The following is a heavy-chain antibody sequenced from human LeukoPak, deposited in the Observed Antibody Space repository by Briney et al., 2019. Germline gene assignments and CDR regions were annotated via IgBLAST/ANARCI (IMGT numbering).Heavy chain of an antibody. D-gene: IGHD6-19*01. V-gene: IGHV4-59*08. CDR3: ARRAYSSGFYYFDY. J-gene: IGHJ4*02. CDR2: IYYSGST. Sequence: KLSETLSLTCTVSGDSITSYYWSWIRQPPGKGLEWIGYIYYSGSTNYNPSLKSRVTISVDTSKNQFSLKLSSVTASDTAVYYCARRAYSSGFYYFDYWGQGTLVTVSS. CDR1: GDSITSYY.